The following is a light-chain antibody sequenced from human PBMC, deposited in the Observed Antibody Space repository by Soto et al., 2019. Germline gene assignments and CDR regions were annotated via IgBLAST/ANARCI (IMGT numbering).Light chain of an antibody. CDR1: PAIASF. J-gene: IGKJ1*01. Sequence: IQLTQSPSSLSASVGDRVTITCRASPAIASFLAWYQQKPGTAPKLLIYGASTLQSGVPSRFSGSRSGTDYTLTIASLQPEDFATYYCQQLNGSPWTFGQGTKVDSK. V-gene: IGKV1-9*01. CDR3: QQLNGSPWT. CDR2: GAS.